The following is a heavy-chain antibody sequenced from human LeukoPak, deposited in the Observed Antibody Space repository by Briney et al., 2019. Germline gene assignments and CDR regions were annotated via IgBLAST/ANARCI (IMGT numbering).Heavy chain of an antibody. J-gene: IGHJ4*02. CDR1: GGSISSGDYY. CDR2: IYYSGST. Sequence: NPSETLSLTCTVSGGSISSGDYYWSWIRQPPGKVLEWIGYIYYSGSTYYNPSLKSPFTISVDTSKNQFSLKLSSVTAADTAVYYCASLSPEGYFDYWGQGTLVTVSS. V-gene: IGHV4-30-4*01. CDR3: ASLSPEGYFDY.